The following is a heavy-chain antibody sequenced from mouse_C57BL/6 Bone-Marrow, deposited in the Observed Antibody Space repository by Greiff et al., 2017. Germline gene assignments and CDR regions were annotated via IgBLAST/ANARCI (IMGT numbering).Heavy chain of an antibody. D-gene: IGHD2-4*01. J-gene: IGHJ3*01. Sequence: QVHVKQPGAELVKPGASVKLSCKASGYTFTSYWMQWVKQRPGQGLEWIGEIDPSDSYTNYNQKFKGKATLTVDTSSSTAYMQLSSLTSEDSAVYYCARSVYDYDDGTWFAYWGQGTLVTVSA. V-gene: IGHV1-50*01. CDR3: ARSVYDYDDGTWFAY. CDR1: GYTFTSYW. CDR2: IDPSDSYT.